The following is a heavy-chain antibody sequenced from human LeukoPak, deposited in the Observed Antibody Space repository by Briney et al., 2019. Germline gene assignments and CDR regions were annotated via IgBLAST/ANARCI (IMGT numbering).Heavy chain of an antibody. CDR2: IYYSGST. J-gene: IGHJ5*02. CDR3: ARGSIAAAGTEVLSA. D-gene: IGHD6-13*01. V-gene: IGHV4-59*01. Sequence: SETLSLTCTVSGGSISSYYWSWIRQPPGKGLEWIGYIYYSGSTNNNPSLKSRVTISVDTSKNQFSLKLSSVTAADTAVYYCARGSIAAAGTEVLSAWGQGTLVTVSS. CDR1: GGSISSYY.